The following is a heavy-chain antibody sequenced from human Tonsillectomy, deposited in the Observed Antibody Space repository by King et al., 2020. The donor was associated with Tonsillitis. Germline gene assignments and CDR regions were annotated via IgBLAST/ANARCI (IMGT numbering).Heavy chain of an antibody. Sequence: QLVQSGAEVKKPGSSVKVSCKASGGTFSRYAISWVRQAPGQGLEWMGRIIPIFGIVNYAQKFQGRVTIIADESTNTAYMELSSLRCEDTAVYYCARKSYYYDSIGYYPLDDAFDIWGQGTMVTVSS. V-gene: IGHV1-69*18. CDR1: GGTFSRYA. D-gene: IGHD3-22*01. J-gene: IGHJ3*02. CDR3: ARKSYYYDSIGYYPLDDAFDI. CDR2: IIPIFGIV.